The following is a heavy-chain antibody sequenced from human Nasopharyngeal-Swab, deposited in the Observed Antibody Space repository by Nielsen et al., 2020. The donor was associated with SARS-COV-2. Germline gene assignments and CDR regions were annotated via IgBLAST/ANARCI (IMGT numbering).Heavy chain of an antibody. CDR1: GYSISSGYY. CDR2: IYNTGST. Sequence: SETLSLTCTVSGYSISSGYYWAWIRQPPGKVLEWIGSIYNTGSTYYNPSLKSRVTISVDTSKNQFSLKLNSVTAADTAVFYCARAAWPRGEFDIWGQGAMVTVSS. J-gene: IGHJ3*02. CDR3: ARAAWPRGEFDI. V-gene: IGHV4-38-2*02. D-gene: IGHD2-21*01.